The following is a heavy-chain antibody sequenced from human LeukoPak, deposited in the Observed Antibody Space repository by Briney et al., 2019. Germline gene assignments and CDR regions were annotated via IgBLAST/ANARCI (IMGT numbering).Heavy chain of an antibody. CDR3: ARVEDTMIFGGEYFDY. CDR2: ISSSGSTI. J-gene: IGHJ4*02. V-gene: IGHV3-48*03. D-gene: IGHD3-22*01. CDR1: GFTFSSYE. Sequence: GGSLRLSCAASGFTFSSYEMNWVRQAPGKGLEWVSYISSSGSTIYYADSVKGRFTISRDNAKNSLYLQMNSLRAEDTAVYYCARVEDTMIFGGEYFDYWGQGTLVTVSS.